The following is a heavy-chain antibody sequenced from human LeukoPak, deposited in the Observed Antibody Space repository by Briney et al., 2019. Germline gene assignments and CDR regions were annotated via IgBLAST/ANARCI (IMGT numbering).Heavy chain of an antibody. CDR3: PRGNNDAFDI. J-gene: IGHJ3*02. D-gene: IGHD4-23*01. CDR2: IRYDGSNK. V-gene: IGHV3-30*02. Sequence: PGGSLRLSCAASGFTSSSYGMHWVRQAPGKGLEWVAFIRYDGSNKYYADSVKGRFTISRDNSKNTLYLEMNSLRAEDTAVYYCPRGNNDAFDIWGQGTMVTVSS. CDR1: GFTSSSYG.